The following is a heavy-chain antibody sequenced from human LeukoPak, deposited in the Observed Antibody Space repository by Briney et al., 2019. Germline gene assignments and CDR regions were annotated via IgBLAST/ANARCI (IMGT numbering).Heavy chain of an antibody. D-gene: IGHD5/OR15-5a*01. CDR2: IFPADSDT. CDR3: ARRVSLNGMDV. Sequence: GESLKISCKGSGYSFTSYWIAWVRQMPGKGLEWMGIIFPADSDTRYSPSFQGQVTISADKSISTAYLQWSSLKASDTAMYYYARRVSLNGMDVWGQGTTVTVSS. CDR1: GYSFTSYW. J-gene: IGHJ6*02. V-gene: IGHV5-51*01.